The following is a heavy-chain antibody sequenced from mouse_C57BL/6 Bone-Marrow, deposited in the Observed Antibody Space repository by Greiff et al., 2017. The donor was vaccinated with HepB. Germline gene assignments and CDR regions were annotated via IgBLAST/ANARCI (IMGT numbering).Heavy chain of an antibody. CDR1: GFTFSTSV. V-gene: IGHV5-6*01. D-gene: IGHD2-14*01. CDR3: ARDRFDYYFDY. J-gene: IGHJ2*01. Sequence: EVKLLESGGDLVKSGGSLKLSCAASGFTFSTSVMSWVRQTPDKRLEWVASINTGGTYTYYSDSVRGRFTISKDTARNTLFLQMSSLKSEDTAIYYWARDRFDYYFDYWGQGTTLTVSS. CDR2: INTGGTYT.